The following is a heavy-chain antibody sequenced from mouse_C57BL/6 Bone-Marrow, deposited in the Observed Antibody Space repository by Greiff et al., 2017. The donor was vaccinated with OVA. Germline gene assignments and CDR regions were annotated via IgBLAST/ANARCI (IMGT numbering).Heavy chain of an antibody. CDR3: ARPNWAWFAY. J-gene: IGHJ3*01. CDR2: ISSGGSYT. V-gene: IGHV5-6*01. D-gene: IGHD4-1*01. CDR1: GFTFSSYG. Sequence: EVMLVESGGDLVKPGGSLKLSCAASGFTFSSYGMSWVRQTPDKRLAWVATISSGGSYTYYPDSVKGRFTISRDNAKNTLYLQMSSLKSEDTAMYYCARPNWAWFAYWGQGTLVTVSA.